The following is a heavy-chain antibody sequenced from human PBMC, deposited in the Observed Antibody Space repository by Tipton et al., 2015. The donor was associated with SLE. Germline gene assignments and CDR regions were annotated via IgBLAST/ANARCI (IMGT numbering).Heavy chain of an antibody. CDR2: IFYSGRT. CDR3: ARSAGYGSNWAHFDY. V-gene: IGHV4-59*11. CDR1: GVSISSHY. D-gene: IGHD6-13*01. Sequence: TLSLTCTVSGVSISSHYWTWIRQPPGKGLEWIGYIFYSGRTNSNPSRKRRVTISVDTSKNQFSLKLSSVTAADTAVYYCARSAGYGSNWAHFDYWGQGTLVTVSS. J-gene: IGHJ4*02.